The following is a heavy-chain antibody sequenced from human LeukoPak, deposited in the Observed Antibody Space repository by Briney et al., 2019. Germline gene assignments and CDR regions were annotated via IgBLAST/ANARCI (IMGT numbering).Heavy chain of an antibody. Sequence: GGSLRLSCAASGFTFSSYWMSWVRQAPGKGLEWVANIKQDGSEKYYVDSVKGRFTISRDNAKNSLYLQMNSLRAEDTAVYYCATGAYYYDSSGYYYLSRLGEFWGQGTLVTVSS. CDR2: IKQDGSEK. CDR1: GFTFSSYW. J-gene: IGHJ4*02. V-gene: IGHV3-7*03. CDR3: ATGAYYYDSSGYYYLSRLGEF. D-gene: IGHD3-22*01.